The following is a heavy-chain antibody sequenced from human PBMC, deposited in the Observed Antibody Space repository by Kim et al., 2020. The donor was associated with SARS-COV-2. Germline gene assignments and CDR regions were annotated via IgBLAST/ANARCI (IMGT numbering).Heavy chain of an antibody. CDR3: AILVVVAAPLNYYYGMDV. CDR1: GYTFTSYD. CDR2: MNPNSGNT. V-gene: IGHV1-8*01. J-gene: IGHJ6*02. Sequence: ASVKVSCKASGYTFTSYDINWVRQATGQGLEWMGWMNPNSGNTGYAQKFQGRVTMTRNTSISTAYMELSSLRSEDTAVYYCAILVVVAAPLNYYYGMDVWGQVTTVTVSS. D-gene: IGHD2-15*01.